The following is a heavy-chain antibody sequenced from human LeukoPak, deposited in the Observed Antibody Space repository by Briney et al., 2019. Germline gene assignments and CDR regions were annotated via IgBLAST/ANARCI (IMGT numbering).Heavy chain of an antibody. Sequence: SETLSLTCTVSGGSISSGDYYWGWIRQPPGKGLEWIGYIYYSGSTYYNPSLKSRVTISVDTSKNQFSLKLSSVTAADTAVYYCARAPRYDSSGYNFDYWGQGTLVTVSS. CDR1: GGSISSGDYY. V-gene: IGHV4-30-4*01. J-gene: IGHJ4*02. D-gene: IGHD3-22*01. CDR2: IYYSGST. CDR3: ARAPRYDSSGYNFDY.